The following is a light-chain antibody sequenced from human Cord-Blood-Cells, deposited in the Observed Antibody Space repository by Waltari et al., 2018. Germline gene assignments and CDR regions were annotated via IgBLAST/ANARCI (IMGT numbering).Light chain of an antibody. V-gene: IGKV1-39*01. CDR3: QQSYSTPLT. J-gene: IGKJ4*01. CDR2: AAS. CDR1: QSISSY. Sequence: DIQMTQSPSSLSASVGDRVTITCRASQSISSYLNWYQQKPVKAPKLLIYAASSLQSGVPSRFRGSGSGTDFTLTSSSLQPEDFATYYCQQSYSTPLTFGGGTKVEIK.